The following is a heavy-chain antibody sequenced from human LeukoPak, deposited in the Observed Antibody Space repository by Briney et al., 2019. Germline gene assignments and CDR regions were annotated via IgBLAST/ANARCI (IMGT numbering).Heavy chain of an antibody. CDR2: ISSSSSYI. D-gene: IGHD5-18*01. J-gene: IGHJ3*02. CDR1: GFTFSHCS. V-gene: IGHV3-21*01. CDR3: ASETRRGYSYGPPTDGFDI. Sequence: KPGGSLRLSCAASGFTFSHCSMNWVRQAPGKGLEWVSSISSSSSYIYYADSVKGRFTISRDNAKNSLYLQMNSLRAEDTAVYYCASETRRGYSYGPPTDGFDIWGQGTMVTVSS.